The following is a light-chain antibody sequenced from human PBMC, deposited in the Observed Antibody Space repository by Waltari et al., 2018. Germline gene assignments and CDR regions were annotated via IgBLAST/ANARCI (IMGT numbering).Light chain of an antibody. CDR2: SAS. Sequence: EIVMTQSPATLSVSPGERAILSCRARQSVSGYLAWYQQKPGQAPRLLIYSASTRVTGSPARFSGSGSGTEFTLTISSLQSEDFAVYHCQQYNDWLAPTFGGGTKVEI. CDR3: QQYNDWLAPT. V-gene: IGKV3-15*01. J-gene: IGKJ4*01. CDR1: QSVSGY.